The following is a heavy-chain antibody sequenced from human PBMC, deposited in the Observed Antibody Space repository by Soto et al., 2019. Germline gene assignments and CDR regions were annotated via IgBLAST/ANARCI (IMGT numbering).Heavy chain of an antibody. CDR3: EKYLTSCSVASSSRDFHS. D-gene: IGHD6-13*01. CDR2: IGAGADGK. CDR1: GFPFRTYH. Sequence: EVPLLGSGGGLVPPGGSLSLSCTASGFPFRTYHMTWVHQPPRKALEWFSAIGAGADGKYYADSGKGRFTISRDNYKDPLFLQMNSLRADDTSVYYCEKYLTSCSVASSSRDFHSRGQGTLVTGSS. J-gene: IGHJ4*02. V-gene: IGHV3-23*01.